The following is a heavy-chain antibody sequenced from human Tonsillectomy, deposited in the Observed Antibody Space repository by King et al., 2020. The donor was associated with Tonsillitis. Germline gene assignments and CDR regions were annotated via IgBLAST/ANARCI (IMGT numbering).Heavy chain of an antibody. D-gene: IGHD3-3*01. J-gene: IGHJ4*02. CDR3: ARGEHFDFWSGFLSPDY. V-gene: IGHV3-48*01. CDR1: EFTFSSYS. Sequence: VQLVESGGDLVQPGGSLRLSCAASEFTFSSYSMNWVRQAPGKGLEWVSYISGDSSIIYYADSVKGRFTISRDNARDSLFLQVDSLRTEDTAVYYCARGEHFDFWSGFLSPDYWGQGTLVTVSS. CDR2: ISGDSSII.